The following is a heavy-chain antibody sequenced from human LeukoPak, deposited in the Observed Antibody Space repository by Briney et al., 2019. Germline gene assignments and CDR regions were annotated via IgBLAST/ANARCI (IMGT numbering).Heavy chain of an antibody. CDR2: ISAYNGNT. J-gene: IGHJ4*02. D-gene: IGHD3-22*01. CDR1: GYTFTSYG. CDR3: ARRVGLNYYDSSGYPDY. V-gene: IGHV1-18*01. Sequence: ASVKVSCKASGYTFTSYGISWVRQAPGQGLEWMGWISAYNGNTNYAQKLQGRVTMTTDTSTSTAYMELRSLRSDDTAVYYRARRVGLNYYDSSGYPDYWGQGTLVTVSS.